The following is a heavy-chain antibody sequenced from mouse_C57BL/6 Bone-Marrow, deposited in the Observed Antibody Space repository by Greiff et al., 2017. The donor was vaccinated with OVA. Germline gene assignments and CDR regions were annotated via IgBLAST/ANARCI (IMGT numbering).Heavy chain of an antibody. CDR2: IYPRSGNT. CDR1: GYTFTSYG. Sequence: QVHVKQSGAELARPGASVKLSCKASGYTFTSYGISWVKQRTGQGLEWIGEIYPRSGNTYYNEKFKGKATLTADKSSSTAYMELRSLTSEDSAVYFCARLGTTVVGSFDYWGQGTTLTVSS. J-gene: IGHJ2*01. V-gene: IGHV1-81*01. D-gene: IGHD1-1*01. CDR3: ARLGTTVVGSFDY.